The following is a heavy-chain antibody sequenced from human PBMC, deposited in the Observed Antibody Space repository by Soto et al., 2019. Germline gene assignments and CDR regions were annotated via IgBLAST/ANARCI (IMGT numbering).Heavy chain of an antibody. CDR2: IDHSGST. CDR1: GDSISSSKW. J-gene: IGHJ4*02. D-gene: IGHD6-13*01. CDR3: ARGERQQQRDY. V-gene: IGHV4-4*02. Sequence: QVQLQESGPGLVKPSGTLSLTCAVSGDSISSSKWWSWVRQPPGKGLEWIGEIDHSGSTTYNPSLKRRXXXSXXKSTTQFSLKLSSVPDADTAVYYCARGERQQQRDYWGQGTLVTVSS.